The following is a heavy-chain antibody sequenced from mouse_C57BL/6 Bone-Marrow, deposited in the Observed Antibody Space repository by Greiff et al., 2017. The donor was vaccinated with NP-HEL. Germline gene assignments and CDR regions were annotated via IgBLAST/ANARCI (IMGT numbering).Heavy chain of an antibody. Sequence: EVQLQQSGGGLVQPGGSLKLSCAASGFTFSDYYMYWVRQTPEKRLEWVAYISNGGGSTYYPDTVKGRFTISRDNAKNTLYLQMSRLKSEDTAMYYCARDGVWGTGTTVTVSS. J-gene: IGHJ1*03. CDR3: ARDGV. CDR2: ISNGGGST. CDR1: GFTFSDYY. V-gene: IGHV5-12*01.